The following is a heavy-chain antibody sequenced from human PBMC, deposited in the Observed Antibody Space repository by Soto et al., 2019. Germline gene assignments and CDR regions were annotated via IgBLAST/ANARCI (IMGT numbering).Heavy chain of an antibody. Sequence: EVQLLESGGGLVQPGGSLRLSCAASGFTFSSYAMSWVRQAPGKGLEWVSAISGSGGSPYYADSVKGRFTTSRDNSTNTPYRQMNSLRAEGTAIYSCAKTSMVRGFISLGNVAFDIWGQGTMVTVSS. V-gene: IGHV3-23*01. J-gene: IGHJ3*02. CDR3: AKTSMVRGFISLGNVAFDI. CDR1: GFTFSSYA. D-gene: IGHD3-10*01. CDR2: ISGSGGSP.